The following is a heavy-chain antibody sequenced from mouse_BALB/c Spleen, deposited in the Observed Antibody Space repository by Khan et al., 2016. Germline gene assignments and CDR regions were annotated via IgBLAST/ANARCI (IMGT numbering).Heavy chain of an antibody. D-gene: IGHD2-2*01. Sequence: EVQLQESGPGLVKPSQSLSLTCNVTGYSITSDYAWNWIRQFPGNKLEWMGYISYSGSSSYNPSLKSRISVTRDTSKNQFFLQLHSVTTEDTASYYGARSPLYGYDPYYFDYWGQGTTLTVSS. CDR2: ISYSGSS. CDR1: GYSITSDYA. CDR3: ARSPLYGYDPYYFDY. V-gene: IGHV3-2*02. J-gene: IGHJ2*01.